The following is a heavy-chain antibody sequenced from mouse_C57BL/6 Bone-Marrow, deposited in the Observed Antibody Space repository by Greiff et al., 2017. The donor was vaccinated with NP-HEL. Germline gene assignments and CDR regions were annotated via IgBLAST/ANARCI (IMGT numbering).Heavy chain of an antibody. CDR2: ISYDGSN. D-gene: IGHD2-5*01. CDR1: GYSITSGYY. V-gene: IGHV3-6*01. J-gene: IGHJ4*01. CDR3: ARFPYSNYAMDY. Sequence: EVKLQESGPGLVKPSQSLSLTCSVTGYSITSGYYWNWIRQFPGNKLEWMGYISYDGSNNYNPSLKNRISITRDTSKNQFFLKLNSVTTEDTATYYCARFPYSNYAMDYWGQGTSVTVSS.